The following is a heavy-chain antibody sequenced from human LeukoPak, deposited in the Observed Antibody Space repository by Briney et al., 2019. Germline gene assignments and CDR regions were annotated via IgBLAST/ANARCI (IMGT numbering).Heavy chain of an antibody. CDR1: GFTFSSYG. CDR3: AKKLTTDDAFDI. CDR2: IRYDGSNK. V-gene: IGHV3-30*02. D-gene: IGHD4-17*01. Sequence: GGSLRLSCAASGFTFSSYGMHWVRQAPGKGLEWVAFIRYDGSNKYYAGSVKGRFTISRDNSKNTLYLQMNSLRAEDTAVYYCAKKLTTDDAFDIWGQGTMVTVSS. J-gene: IGHJ3*02.